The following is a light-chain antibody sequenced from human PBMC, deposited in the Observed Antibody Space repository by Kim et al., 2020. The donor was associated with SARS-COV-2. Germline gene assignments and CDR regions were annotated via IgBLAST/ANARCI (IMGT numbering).Light chain of an antibody. J-gene: IGLJ3*02. CDR1: NSNIVNNY. CDR3: GTWDSSLSARV. Sequence: QSALTQPPSVSAAPGQRVTISCSGNNSNIVNNYVSWYQQLPGTAPKLLIYDNNKRPSGIPDRFSGSKSGTSATLGITGLQTGDEADYYCGTWDSSLSARVFGGGTKLTVL. CDR2: DNN. V-gene: IGLV1-51*01.